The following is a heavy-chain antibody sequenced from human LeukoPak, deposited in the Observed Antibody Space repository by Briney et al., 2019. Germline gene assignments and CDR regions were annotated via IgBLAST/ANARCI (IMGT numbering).Heavy chain of an antibody. D-gene: IGHD3-10*01. CDR1: GFTFSSYG. CDR3: TTDSGGFDY. Sequence: GGSLRLSCAASGFTFSSYGMHWVRQAPGKGLGWVAVIWYDGSNKYYADSVKGRFTISRDNSKNTLYLQMNSLRAEDTAVYYCTTDSGGFDYWGQGTLVTVSS. V-gene: IGHV3-33*01. J-gene: IGHJ4*02. CDR2: IWYDGSNK.